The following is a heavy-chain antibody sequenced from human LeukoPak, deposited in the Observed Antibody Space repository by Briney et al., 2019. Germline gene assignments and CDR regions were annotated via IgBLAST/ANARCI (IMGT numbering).Heavy chain of an antibody. D-gene: IGHD6-19*01. CDR1: GYTFTSYD. V-gene: IGHV1-8*01. Sequence: RASVNVSCKASGYTFTSYDINWVRQATGQGLEWMGWMNPNSGNTGYAQKFQGRVTMTRNTSISTAYMELSSLRSEDTAVYYCARGRGSGRTKYYGMDVWGQGTTVTVSS. CDR3: ARGRGSGRTKYYGMDV. CDR2: MNPNSGNT. J-gene: IGHJ6*02.